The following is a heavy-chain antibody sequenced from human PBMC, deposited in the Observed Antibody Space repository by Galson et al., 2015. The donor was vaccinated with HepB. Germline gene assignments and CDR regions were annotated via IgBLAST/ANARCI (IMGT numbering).Heavy chain of an antibody. CDR3: VRLGDFSGYSSA. CDR2: IRTSAYSPTT. Sequence: SLRLSCAASGFTFSGSAIHWVRQAPGKGLEWVGRIRTSAYSPTTEHHASVKARFTISRDDSRNTAFLHMKSLRIEDTAVYYCVRLGDFSGYSSAWGQGTLVTVSS. V-gene: IGHV3-73*01. J-gene: IGHJ4*02. CDR1: GFTFSGSA. D-gene: IGHD6-19*01.